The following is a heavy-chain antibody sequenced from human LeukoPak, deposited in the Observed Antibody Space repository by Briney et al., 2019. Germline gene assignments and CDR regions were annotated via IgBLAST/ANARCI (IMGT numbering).Heavy chain of an antibody. J-gene: IGHJ4*02. D-gene: IGHD1-1*01. CDR3: TRGKGGTMF. CDR1: GGSFSGDY. V-gene: IGHV4-34*01. CDR2: INDGAGT. Sequence: SETLSLTCALYGGSFSGDYWSWIRQPPGKGLEWVGEINDGAGTHYNPSLKSRVTVSEDTSTKRFSLKLRSATAADTAMYYCTRGKGGTMFWGQGTLVTVSS.